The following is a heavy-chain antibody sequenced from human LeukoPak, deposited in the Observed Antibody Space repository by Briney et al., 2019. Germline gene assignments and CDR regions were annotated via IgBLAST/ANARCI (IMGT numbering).Heavy chain of an antibody. Sequence: ASVKVSCKASGGTFSSYAISWVRQAPGQGLEWMGRIIPIFGTANYAQKFQGRVTITTVESTSTAYMELSSLRSEDTAVYYCARGIVGATTGDAFDIWGQGTMVTVSS. CDR2: IIPIFGTA. CDR3: ARGIVGATTGDAFDI. J-gene: IGHJ3*02. V-gene: IGHV1-69*05. D-gene: IGHD1-26*01. CDR1: GGTFSSYA.